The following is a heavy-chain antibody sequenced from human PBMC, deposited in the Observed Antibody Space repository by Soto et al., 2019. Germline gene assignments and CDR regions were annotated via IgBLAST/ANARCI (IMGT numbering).Heavy chain of an antibody. Sequence: QVQLQQWGAGLLKPSETLSLTCAVYGGSFSGYYWSWIRQPPGKGLEWNGEINNSGSTNHNPSLKSRVTISVDTSKNQFSLKLSSVTAADTAVYYCARGLARRGSYYYWGQGTLVTVSS. J-gene: IGHJ4*02. D-gene: IGHD1-26*01. CDR2: INNSGST. V-gene: IGHV4-34*01. CDR3: ARGLARRGSYYY. CDR1: GGSFSGYY.